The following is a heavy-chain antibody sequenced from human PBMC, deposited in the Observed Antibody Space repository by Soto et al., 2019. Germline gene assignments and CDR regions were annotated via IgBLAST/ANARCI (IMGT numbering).Heavy chain of an antibody. CDR2: IYYSGST. Sequence: SETLSLTCTVSGGSISSGDYYWSWIRQPPGKGLEWIGYIYYSGSTYYNPSLKSRVTISVDTSKNQFSLKLSSVTAADTAVYYCAREPRGPVSFGYFDYWGQGTLVTVSS. D-gene: IGHD3-10*01. V-gene: IGHV4-30-4*01. CDR3: AREPRGPVSFGYFDY. J-gene: IGHJ4*02. CDR1: GGSISSGDYY.